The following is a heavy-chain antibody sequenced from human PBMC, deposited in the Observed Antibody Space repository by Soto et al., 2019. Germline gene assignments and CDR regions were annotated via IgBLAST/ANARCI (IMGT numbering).Heavy chain of an antibody. J-gene: IGHJ6*02. CDR1: GFTFSSYA. CDR2: ISYDGSNK. D-gene: IGHD2-2*03. Sequence: PGGSVRLSCAASGFTFSSYAMHWVRQAPGKGLEWVAVISYDGSNKYYADSVKGRFTISRDNSKNTLYLQMNSLRAEDTAVYYCARVGYCSSTSCSYYYYYYGMDVWGQGTTVTVSS. V-gene: IGHV3-30-3*01. CDR3: ARVGYCSSTSCSYYYYYYGMDV.